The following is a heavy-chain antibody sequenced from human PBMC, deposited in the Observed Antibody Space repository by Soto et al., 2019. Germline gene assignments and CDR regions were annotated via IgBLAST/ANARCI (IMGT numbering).Heavy chain of an antibody. CDR2: INHSGST. CDR3: ARSRAYQHARFDY. V-gene: IGHV4-34*01. Sequence: QVQLQQWGAGLLKPSETLSLTCAVYGGSFSGYYWSWIRQPPGKGLEWIGEINHSGSTNYNPSLKSRVTISVDTSKNQFSLKLSSVTAADTAVYYCARSRAYQHARFDYWGQGTLVTVSS. CDR1: GGSFSGYY. D-gene: IGHD2-2*01. J-gene: IGHJ4*02.